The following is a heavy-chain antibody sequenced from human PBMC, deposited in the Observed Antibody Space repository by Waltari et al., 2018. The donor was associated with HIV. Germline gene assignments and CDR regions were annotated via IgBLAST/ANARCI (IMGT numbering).Heavy chain of an antibody. V-gene: IGHV3-74*01. J-gene: IGHJ6*02. D-gene: IGHD3-10*01. CDR3: ARREATVVRGVYYYGMDV. Sequence: EVQLVESRGGLVQPGGSLRLSCAASGFTFRSYWMHWVRQAPGEGLVWVSRIHSDGSSTSYADFVKGRFTISRDNAKNTLYLEMNSLRAEDTAVYYCARREATVVRGVYYYGMDVWGQGTTVTVSS. CDR2: IHSDGSST. CDR1: GFTFRSYW.